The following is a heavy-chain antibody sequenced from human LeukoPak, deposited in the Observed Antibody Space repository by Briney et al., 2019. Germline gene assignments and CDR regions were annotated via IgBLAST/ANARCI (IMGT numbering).Heavy chain of an antibody. CDR1: GGSVSSHY. D-gene: IGHD2-15*01. Sequence: SETLSLTCTVSGGSVSSHYWSWIRQPPGKGLEWIGYIYYSRSTIYSPSLQGRVTIIIDTSKNQFFLNLSSVTAADTAVYYCARSGEGGAYWGQGTLVTVSS. J-gene: IGHJ4*02. CDR3: ARSGEGGAY. V-gene: IGHV4-59*02. CDR2: IYYSRST.